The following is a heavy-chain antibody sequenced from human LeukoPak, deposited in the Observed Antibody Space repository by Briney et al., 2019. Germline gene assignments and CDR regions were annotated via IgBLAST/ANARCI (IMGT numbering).Heavy chain of an antibody. V-gene: IGHV1-2*02. CDR3: ARAEGGATDFDY. J-gene: IGHJ4*02. Sequence: ASVKVSCKASGYTFTGYYMHWVRQAPGQGLEWMGWISPNSGGTNYAQKFQGRVTMTRDTSISTAYMELSRLRSDDTAVYHCARAEGGATDFDYWGQGTLVTVSS. CDR2: ISPNSGGT. CDR1: GYTFTGYY. D-gene: IGHD1-26*01.